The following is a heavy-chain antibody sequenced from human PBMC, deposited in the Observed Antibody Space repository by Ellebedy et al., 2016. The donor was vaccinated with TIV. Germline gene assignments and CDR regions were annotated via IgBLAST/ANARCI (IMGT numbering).Heavy chain of an antibody. D-gene: IGHD3-16*01. V-gene: IGHV4-61*05. CDR3: ARHPTFRGFDP. J-gene: IGHJ5*02. CDR1: AGSIGSSNYY. CDR2: IYYSGST. Sequence: SETLSLTXSVSAGSIGSSNYYWGWIRKPPGKGLEWIGYIYYSGSTNYNPSLKSRVTISVDTSKNQFSLKLSSVTAADTAVYYCARHPTFRGFDPWGQGTLVTVSS.